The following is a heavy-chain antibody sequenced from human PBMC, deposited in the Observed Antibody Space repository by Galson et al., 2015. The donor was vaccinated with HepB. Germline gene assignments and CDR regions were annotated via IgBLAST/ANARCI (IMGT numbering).Heavy chain of an antibody. CDR2: INPNSGGT. V-gene: IGHV1-2*06. CDR3: ARASTVTRYYYYYYYMDV. J-gene: IGHJ6*03. D-gene: IGHD4-17*01. Sequence: SVKVSCKASGYTFTGYYMHWVRQAPGQGLEWMGRINPNSGGTNYAQKFQGRVTMTRDTSISTAYMELSRLRSDDTAVYYCARASTVTRYYYYYYYMDVWGKGTTVTVSS. CDR1: GYTFTGYY.